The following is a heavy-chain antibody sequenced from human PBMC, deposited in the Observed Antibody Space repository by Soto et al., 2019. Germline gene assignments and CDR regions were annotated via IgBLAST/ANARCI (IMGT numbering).Heavy chain of an antibody. V-gene: IGHV3-23*01. CDR3: AKERSSGWSLDY. Sequence: EVQLLESGGGLVQPGGSLSLSCAASGFTFSTYAMNWVRQAPGKGLEWVSGISGSGDSTYYADSVKGRFTVSRDNSKNTLYLQMNSLRADDTAVFYCAKERSSGWSLDYWGQGTLVTVSS. CDR1: GFTFSTYA. CDR2: ISGSGDST. D-gene: IGHD6-19*01. J-gene: IGHJ4*02.